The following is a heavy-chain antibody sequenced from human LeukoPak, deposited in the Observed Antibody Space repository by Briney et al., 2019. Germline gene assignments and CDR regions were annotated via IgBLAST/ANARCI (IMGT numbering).Heavy chain of an antibody. CDR1: GFTFSSYG. CDR2: LWYDVGNQ. Sequence: HPGRSLRLSCAASGFTFSSYGMHWVRQALGKGLEWVAVLWYDVGNQYYADSVKGRFTISRDNSKNTLYLQMNSLRAEDTGVYYCARGQYSGPDITSNWFDPWGQGTLVTVSS. V-gene: IGHV3-33*01. D-gene: IGHD5-12*01. CDR3: ARGQYSGPDITSNWFDP. J-gene: IGHJ5*02.